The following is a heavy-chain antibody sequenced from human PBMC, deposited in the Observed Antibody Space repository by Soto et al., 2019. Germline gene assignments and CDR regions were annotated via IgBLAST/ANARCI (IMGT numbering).Heavy chain of an antibody. CDR3: ARESEDLNSNFDY. J-gene: IGHJ4*02. D-gene: IGHD1-1*01. Sequence: PEGSLILSCVVSGFTFSSYCMHWVLQAPGKGLECVAVISDTGSSHYYAASVEGRFTISRENSKNTLSLHMDRLRVEDTAVYYCARESEDLNSNFDYWGKGTLVTVS. V-gene: IGHV3-30*03. CDR1: GFTFSSYC. CDR2: ISDTGSSH.